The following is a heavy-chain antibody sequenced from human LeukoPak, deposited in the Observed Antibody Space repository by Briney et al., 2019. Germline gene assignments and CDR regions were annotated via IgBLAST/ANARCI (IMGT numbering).Heavy chain of an antibody. Sequence: ASVKVSCKASGYTFTGYYMHWVRQAPGQGLEWMGIINPSGGSRNYAQNFQGRVTMTRDTSTSTVYMELSSLRSEDTAVYFCARGAGRLDYWGQGTLVTVSS. V-gene: IGHV1-46*01. CDR1: GYTFTGYY. CDR2: INPSGGSR. J-gene: IGHJ4*02. D-gene: IGHD1-26*01. CDR3: ARGAGRLDY.